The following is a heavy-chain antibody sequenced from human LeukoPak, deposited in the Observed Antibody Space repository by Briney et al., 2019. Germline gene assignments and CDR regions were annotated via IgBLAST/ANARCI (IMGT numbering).Heavy chain of an antibody. V-gene: IGHV1-46*01. Sequence: VASVKVSCKASGYTFTSYYMHWVRQAPGQGLEWMGIINPSGGSTSYAQKFQGRVTMTRDTSTSTAYMELRSLRSDDTAVYYCARDPRDIVVVPAATPFDYWGQGTLVTVSS. CDR3: ARDPRDIVVVPAATPFDY. CDR1: GYTFTSYY. J-gene: IGHJ4*02. CDR2: INPSGGST. D-gene: IGHD2-2*01.